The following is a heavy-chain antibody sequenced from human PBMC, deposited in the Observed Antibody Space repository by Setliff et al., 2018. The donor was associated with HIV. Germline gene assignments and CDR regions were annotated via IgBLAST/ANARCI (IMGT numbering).Heavy chain of an antibody. CDR3: ARDWRAYGVLGS. V-gene: IGHV4-4*02. D-gene: IGHD4-17*01. CDR1: GGSISSSNW. CDR2: IYHNENT. Sequence: PSETLSLTCAVSGGSISSSNWWSWVRQPPGKGLEWIGEIYHNENTNYSPSLKNRVTMSVDNSKNQFSLMVRSVTAADTAVYYCARDWRAYGVLGSWGQGMLVTVSS. J-gene: IGHJ4*02.